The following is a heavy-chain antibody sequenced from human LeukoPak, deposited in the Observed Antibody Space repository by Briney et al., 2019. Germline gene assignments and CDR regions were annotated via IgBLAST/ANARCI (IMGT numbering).Heavy chain of an antibody. CDR2: IRGSGDDT. CDR1: GFTFTNYA. J-gene: IGHJ4*02. V-gene: IGHV3-23*01. D-gene: IGHD3-22*01. Sequence: GSLRLSCVASGFTFTNYAMSWLRQAPGKGLEWVSAIRGSGDDTYYADSVKGRFTISRDNSKNTVYLQMNSLRADDTAVYYCAHSSGYYGKWGQGTLVTVSS. CDR3: AHSSGYYGK.